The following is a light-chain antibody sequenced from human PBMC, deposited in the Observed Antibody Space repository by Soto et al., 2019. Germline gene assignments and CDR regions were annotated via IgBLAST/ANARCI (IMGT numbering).Light chain of an antibody. CDR2: KDT. Sequence: SYELTQPPSVSVSPGQTSSVTGSVDALPKQYVYWYQQKPGQAPVMIIYKDTQRPSGIPERFSGSNSGTTVTLTISGVQAEDEADYYCQSADSSATFHVFGTGTKVTVL. CDR1: ALPKQY. V-gene: IGLV3-25*02. J-gene: IGLJ1*01. CDR3: QSADSSATFHV.